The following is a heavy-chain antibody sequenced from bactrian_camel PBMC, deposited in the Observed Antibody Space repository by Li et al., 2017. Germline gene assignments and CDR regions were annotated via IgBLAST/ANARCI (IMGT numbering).Heavy chain of an antibody. CDR3: AAEFYGGSWAPLTEEYNY. CDR2: INGAGDMP. Sequence: QLVESGGGSVQPGGSLTLSRTASANIYVGYWMAWFRQAPGKEREGVASINGAGDMPFYADSVKGRFTISRDNARNTVYPQMNSLKPEDTAMYYCAAEFYGGSWAPLTEEYNYWGQGTQVTVS. J-gene: IGHJ4*01. CDR1: ANIYVGYW. D-gene: IGHD6*01. V-gene: IGHV3S25*01.